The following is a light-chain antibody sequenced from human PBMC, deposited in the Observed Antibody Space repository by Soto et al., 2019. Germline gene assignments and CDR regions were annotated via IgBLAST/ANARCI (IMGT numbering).Light chain of an antibody. J-gene: IGLJ1*01. CDR3: ASWDDSLNGHV. V-gene: IGLV2-11*01. CDR1: SSDVAAYNY. Sequence: QSALTQPRSVSGSPGQSVTISCTGTSSDVAAYNYVSWYQQHPGKAPKLLICDVSRRPSGVPDRFSGSKSGNTASLTISGLQAEDEADYYCASWDDSLNGHVFGTGTKLTVL. CDR2: DVS.